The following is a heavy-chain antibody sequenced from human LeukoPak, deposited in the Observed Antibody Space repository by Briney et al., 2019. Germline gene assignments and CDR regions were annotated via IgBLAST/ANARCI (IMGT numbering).Heavy chain of an antibody. J-gene: IGHJ4*02. D-gene: IGHD1-14*01. V-gene: IGHV3-48*03. CDR2: ISSSGSTI. Sequence: GGSLRLSCAASGFTFSSYEMNWVRQAPGKGLEWVSYISSSGSTIYYADSVKGRFTISRDNAKNSLYLQMNSLRGEDTAVYYCARGVENHFDYWGQGTLVTVSS. CDR3: ARGVENHFDY. CDR1: GFTFSSYE.